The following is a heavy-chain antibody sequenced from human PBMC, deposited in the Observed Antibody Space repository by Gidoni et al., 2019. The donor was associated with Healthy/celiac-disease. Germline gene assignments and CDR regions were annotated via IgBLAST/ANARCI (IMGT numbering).Heavy chain of an antibody. CDR2: IYYSGST. CDR1: GGSISSSSYY. J-gene: IGHJ3*02. D-gene: IGHD6-19*01. CDR3: ARHESQWLVLGDAFDI. Sequence: QLQLQESGPGLVKPSETLSLTCTVSGGSISSSSYYWGRIRQPPGKGLGWIGSIYYSGSTYYNPSLKSRVTISVDTSKNQFSLKLSSVTAADTAVYYCARHESQWLVLGDAFDIWGQGTMVTVSS. V-gene: IGHV4-39*01.